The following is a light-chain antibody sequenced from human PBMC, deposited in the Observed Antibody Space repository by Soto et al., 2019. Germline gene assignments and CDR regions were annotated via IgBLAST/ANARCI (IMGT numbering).Light chain of an antibody. J-gene: IGLJ1*01. CDR2: DVS. CDR1: SSDVGGYNY. CDR3: CPYAGSYTFYV. Sequence: QSALTQPRSVSGSPGQSVTISCTGTSSDVGGYNYVSWYQQHPGKANKLMIYDVSKRPSGVPDRFSGSKSGNTASLTISGLQAEDEADYYCCPYAGSYTFYVFGTGTQLTVL. V-gene: IGLV2-11*01.